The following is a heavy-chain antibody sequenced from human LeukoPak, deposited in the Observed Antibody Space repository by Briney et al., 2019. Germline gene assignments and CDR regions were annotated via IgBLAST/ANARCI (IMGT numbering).Heavy chain of an antibody. V-gene: IGHV3-74*01. CDR3: ASSGVDTAMPLDY. J-gene: IGHJ4*02. D-gene: IGHD5-18*01. CDR1: GFTFSSYW. Sequence: GGSLRLSCAASGFTFSSYWMQWVRQAPGKGLVWVSRINSDRDSTDYADSVKGRFTISRDNAKNTLYLQMHSLRAEDTAMYYCASSGVDTAMPLDYWGQGTLVTVSS. CDR2: INSDRDST.